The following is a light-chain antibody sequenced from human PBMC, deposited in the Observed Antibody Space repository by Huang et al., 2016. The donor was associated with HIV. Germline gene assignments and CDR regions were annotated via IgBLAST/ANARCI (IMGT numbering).Light chain of an antibody. J-gene: IGKJ1*01. CDR3: QQYYTSPT. CDR1: QGISNS. Sequence: DIQMTQSPSSLSAFVGDTVTITCRASQGISNSVAWYQQKPGKAPKLLLYSTSRLESGVPSRFRGGGSGTDYTLTISSLQPDDFATYYCQQYYTSPTFGQGSKVEIK. CDR2: STS. V-gene: IGKV1-NL1*01.